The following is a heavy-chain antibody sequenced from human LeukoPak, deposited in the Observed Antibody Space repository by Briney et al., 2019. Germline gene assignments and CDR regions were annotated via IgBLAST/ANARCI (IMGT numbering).Heavy chain of an antibody. J-gene: IGHJ4*02. CDR2: IYYSGST. V-gene: IGHV4-39*07. CDR3: ARAETKLLWFGELLSPFDY. Sequence: SSETLSLTCTVSGGSISSSSYYWGWIRQPPGKGLEWIGSIYYSGSTYYNPSLKSRVTISVDTSKNQFSLKLSSVTAADTAVYYCARAETKLLWFGELLSPFDYWGQGTLVTVSS. CDR1: GGSISSSSYY. D-gene: IGHD3-10*01.